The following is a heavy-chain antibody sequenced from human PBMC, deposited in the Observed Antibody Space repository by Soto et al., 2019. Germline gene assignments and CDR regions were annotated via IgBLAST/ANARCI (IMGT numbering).Heavy chain of an antibody. Sequence: QVQLVQSGAEVKKPGASVKVSCKASGYTFTSYGISWVRQAPGQGLEWMGWISAYNGNTNYAQKLQGRVTMTTDTSTRTAYMELRSLRSDDTAVYYCARDRGRDCNNGVCYDYYYYGMDVWGQGTTVTVSS. J-gene: IGHJ6*02. CDR1: GYTFTSYG. CDR2: ISAYNGNT. D-gene: IGHD2-8*01. CDR3: ARDRGRDCNNGVCYDYYYYGMDV. V-gene: IGHV1-18*04.